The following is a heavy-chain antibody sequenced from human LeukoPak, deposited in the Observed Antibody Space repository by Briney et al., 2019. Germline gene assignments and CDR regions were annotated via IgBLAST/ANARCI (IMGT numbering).Heavy chain of an antibody. V-gene: IGHV3-48*04. CDR2: ISSSGSTI. CDR1: GFTFSSYA. CDR3: ARGGSSWLTSPIDY. D-gene: IGHD6-13*01. J-gene: IGHJ4*02. Sequence: GGSLRLSCAASGFTFSSYAMSWVRQAPGKGLEWVSYISSSGSTIYYADSVKGRFTISRDNAKNSLYLQMNSLRAEDTAVYYCARGGSSWLTSPIDYWGQGTLVTVSS.